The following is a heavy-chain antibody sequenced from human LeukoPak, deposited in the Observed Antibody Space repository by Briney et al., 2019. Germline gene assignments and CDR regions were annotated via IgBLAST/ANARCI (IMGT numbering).Heavy chain of an antibody. CDR3: AREKSSWSGLDAFDI. V-gene: IGHV4-39*07. CDR2: IYYSGTT. J-gene: IGHJ3*02. D-gene: IGHD6-13*01. Sequence: SETLSLTCTVSGGAISSYYWGWIRQPPGKGLEWIGSIYYSGTTYYNPSLKSRVTMSVDTSKNQFSLKLSSVTAADTAVYYCAREKSSWSGLDAFDIWGQGTMVTVSS. CDR1: GGAISSYY.